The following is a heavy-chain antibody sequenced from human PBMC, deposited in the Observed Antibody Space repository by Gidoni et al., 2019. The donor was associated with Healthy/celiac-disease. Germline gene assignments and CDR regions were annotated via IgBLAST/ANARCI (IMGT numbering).Heavy chain of an antibody. CDR2: IWYDGSNK. CDR3: ARDLGSGWVP. CDR1: GFAFSSYG. Sequence: QVQLVESGGGVVQPGRSLRLSCAASGFAFSSYGMHWVRQAPGKALEWVAVIWYDGSNKYYADSVKGRFTISRDNSKNTLYLQMNSLRAEDTAVYYCARDLGSGWVPWGQGTLVTVSS. V-gene: IGHV3-33*01. J-gene: IGHJ5*02. D-gene: IGHD6-19*01.